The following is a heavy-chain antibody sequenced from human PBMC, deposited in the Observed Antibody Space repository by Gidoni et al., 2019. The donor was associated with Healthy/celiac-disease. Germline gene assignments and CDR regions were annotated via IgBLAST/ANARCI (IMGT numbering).Heavy chain of an antibody. V-gene: IGHV4-61*01. CDR2: IYYGGST. Sequence: QVQLQESGPGLVKPSETLSLTCTVSGGSVSSGSYYWSWIRQPPGKGLEWIGYIYYGGSTNYNPSLKSRVTISVDTSKNQFSLKLSSVTAADTAVYYCASARGGMSARRFDPWGQGTLVTVSS. J-gene: IGHJ5*02. CDR1: GGSVSSGSYY. CDR3: ASARGGMSARRFDP. D-gene: IGHD6-13*01.